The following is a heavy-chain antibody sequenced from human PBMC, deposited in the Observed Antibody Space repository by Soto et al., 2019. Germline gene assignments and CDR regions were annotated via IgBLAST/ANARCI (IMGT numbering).Heavy chain of an antibody. J-gene: IGHJ3*02. Sequence: SETLSLTCTVSGGSSSSGDYYWSWIRQPPGKGLEWIGYIYYSGSTYYNPSLKSRVTISVDTSKNQFSLKLSSVTAADTAVYYCARGRKLYYYDSSGYYYVSAFDIWGQGTMVTVSS. V-gene: IGHV4-30-4*01. CDR3: ARGRKLYYYDSSGYYYVSAFDI. CDR1: GGSSSSGDYY. CDR2: IYYSGST. D-gene: IGHD3-22*01.